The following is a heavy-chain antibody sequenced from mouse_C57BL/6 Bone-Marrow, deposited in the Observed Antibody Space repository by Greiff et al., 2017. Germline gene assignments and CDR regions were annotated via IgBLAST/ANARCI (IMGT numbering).Heavy chain of an antibody. CDR3: ARHGDYDPLGYAMDY. D-gene: IGHD2-4*01. CDR2: INPDSSTI. J-gene: IGHJ4*01. CDR1: GIDFSRYW. V-gene: IGHV4-1*01. Sequence: EVKVEESGGGLVQPGGSLKLSCAASGIDFSRYWMSWVRRAPGKGLEWIGEINPDSSTINYAPSLKDKFIISRDNAKNTLYLQMSKVRSEDTALYYCARHGDYDPLGYAMDYWGQGTSVTVSS.